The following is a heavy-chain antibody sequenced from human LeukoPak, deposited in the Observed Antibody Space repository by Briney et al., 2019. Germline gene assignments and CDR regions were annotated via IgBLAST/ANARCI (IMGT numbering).Heavy chain of an antibody. J-gene: IGHJ3*02. CDR2: IIPIFGTT. V-gene: IGHV1-69*13. CDR1: EGTFNSYA. D-gene: IGHD6-19*01. CDR3: ARVRSSGRHRDAFDI. Sequence: ASVKVSCKASEGTFNSYAISWVRQAPGQGLEWMGGIIPIFGTTNYAQKFQGRVTITADESTSTAYMELSSLISEDTAVYYCARVRSSGRHRDAFDIWGQGTMVTVSS.